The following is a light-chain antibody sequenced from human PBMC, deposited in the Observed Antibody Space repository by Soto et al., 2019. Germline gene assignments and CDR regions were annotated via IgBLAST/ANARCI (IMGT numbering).Light chain of an antibody. J-gene: IGLJ1*01. V-gene: IGLV2-14*03. CDR2: DVD. CDR3: SSYTRTTTLYV. Sequence: QSARTQPASVSGSPGHSITTSCTGTNNDVGAHDYVSWYQQHPGKAPKLMIFDVDNRPSGVSNRFSGSKSGNTASLTISGLQAEDEADYYFSSYTRTTTLYVFGTETNVTVL. CDR1: NNDVGAHDY.